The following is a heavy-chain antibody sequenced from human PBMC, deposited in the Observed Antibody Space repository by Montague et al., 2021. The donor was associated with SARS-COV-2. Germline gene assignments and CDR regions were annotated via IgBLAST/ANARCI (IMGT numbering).Heavy chain of an antibody. V-gene: IGHV5-51*01. CDR2: IQPGNSDT. CDR1: GYPFFNYW. Sequence: QSGAEVKKPGESLKISCQGSGYPFFNYWIGWVRQMPGKGLEWMGLIQPGNSDTKYSPSFQGQVTFSADKSINTAYLQWSSLKASDTAIYYCARSSYHNPGGRHDFWGQGTLVTVPS. J-gene: IGHJ4*02. D-gene: IGHD1-14*01. CDR3: ARSSYHNPGGRHDF.